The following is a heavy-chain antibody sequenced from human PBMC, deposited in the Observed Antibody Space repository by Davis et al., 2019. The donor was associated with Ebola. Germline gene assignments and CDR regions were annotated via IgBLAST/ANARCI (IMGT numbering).Heavy chain of an antibody. Sequence: GESLKISCAASGFTFSSYSMNWVRQAPGKGLEWVSSISSSSSYIYYADSVKGRFTISRDNAKNSLYLQMNSLRAEDTAVYYCARTAARVRGFDYWGQGTLVTVSS. D-gene: IGHD6-25*01. CDR2: ISSSSSYI. J-gene: IGHJ4*02. V-gene: IGHV3-21*01. CDR1: GFTFSSYS. CDR3: ARTAARVRGFDY.